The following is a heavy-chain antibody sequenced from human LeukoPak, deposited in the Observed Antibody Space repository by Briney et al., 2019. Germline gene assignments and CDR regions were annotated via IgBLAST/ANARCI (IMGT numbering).Heavy chain of an antibody. J-gene: IGHJ4*02. CDR1: GGSFSGYD. CDR3: ARARGTEAIDS. Sequence: SETLSLTCAVYGGSFSGYDWTWIRQPPGKGLEWIGEINRSERTNYNPSLKSRVTVSVETSKNQFSLKLTSVTAADRAVYYCARARGTEAIDSWGQGTLVTVSP. V-gene: IGHV4-34*01. D-gene: IGHD1/OR15-1a*01. CDR2: INRSERT.